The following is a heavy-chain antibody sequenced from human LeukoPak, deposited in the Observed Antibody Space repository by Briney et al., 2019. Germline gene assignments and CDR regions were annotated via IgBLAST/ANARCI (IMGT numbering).Heavy chain of an antibody. CDR1: GFTFSSYG. CDR2: ISYDGSNK. J-gene: IGHJ4*02. D-gene: IGHD5-12*01. V-gene: IGHV3-30*18. CDR3: XKDRVLGYSGYDLDY. Sequence: GGSLRLSCAASGFTFSSYGMQWVRQAPGKGLEWVAVISYDGSNKYYADSVKGRFTISSDNSKNPLYLQMNSLRDEDTAVYXXXKDRVLGYSGYDLDYWGQGTLVTVSS.